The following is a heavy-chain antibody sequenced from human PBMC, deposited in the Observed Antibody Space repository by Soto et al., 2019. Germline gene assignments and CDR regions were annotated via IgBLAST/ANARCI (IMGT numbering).Heavy chain of an antibody. Sequence: ASVKVSCKASGYTFTGYYMHWVRQAPGQGLEWMGWINPNSGGTNYAQKFQGWVTMTRDTSISTAYMELSRLRSDDTAVYYCARDRRDELVRDDAFDIWGQGTMVTVSS. V-gene: IGHV1-2*04. J-gene: IGHJ3*02. CDR1: GYTFTGYY. CDR3: ARDRRDELVRDDAFDI. CDR2: INPNSGGT. D-gene: IGHD6-6*01.